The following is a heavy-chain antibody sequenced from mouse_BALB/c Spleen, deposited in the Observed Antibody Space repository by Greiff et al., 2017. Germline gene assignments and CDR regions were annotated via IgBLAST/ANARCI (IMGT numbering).Heavy chain of an antibody. V-gene: IGHV5-6*02. CDR3: ARQSQVGWTFDY. D-gene: IGHD1-1*02. J-gene: IGHJ2*01. CDR2: ISSGGSYT. Sequence: EVMLVESGGDLVKPGGSLKLSCAASGFTFSSYGMSWVRQTPDKRLEWVATISSGGSYTYYPDSVKGRFTISRDNAKNTLYLQMSSLKSEDTAMYYCARQSQVGWTFDYWGQGTTLTVSS. CDR1: GFTFSSYG.